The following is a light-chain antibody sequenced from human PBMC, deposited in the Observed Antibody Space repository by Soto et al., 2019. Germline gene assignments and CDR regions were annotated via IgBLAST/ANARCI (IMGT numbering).Light chain of an antibody. Sequence: QSVLTQPASVSGSPGQSITISCTGTSSDVGSYNLVSWYQQHPGKAPKLMIYEGSKRPSGVSNRFSGSKSGNTASLTISGLQAEDEADYYCCSYAGSSIVVFGRGTKLTVL. CDR1: SSDVGSYNL. CDR2: EGS. CDR3: CSYAGSSIVV. J-gene: IGLJ2*01. V-gene: IGLV2-23*01.